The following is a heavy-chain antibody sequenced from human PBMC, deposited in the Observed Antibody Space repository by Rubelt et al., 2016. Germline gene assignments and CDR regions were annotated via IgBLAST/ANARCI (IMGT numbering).Heavy chain of an antibody. Sequence: EVQLVESGGGLIQPGGSLRLSCAASGFTVSSNYMSWVRQAPGKGLEWVSCITSKSGKTDYADSVKGRFTISRENAKNSMSLQMDSLSGEDTALYYCAKDATQGDFGDYGFDYWGQGTLVTVSS. CDR1: GFTVSSNY. V-gene: IGHV3-53*01. J-gene: IGHJ4*02. CDR3: AKDATQGDFGDYGFDY. D-gene: IGHD4-17*01. CDR2: TSKSGKT.